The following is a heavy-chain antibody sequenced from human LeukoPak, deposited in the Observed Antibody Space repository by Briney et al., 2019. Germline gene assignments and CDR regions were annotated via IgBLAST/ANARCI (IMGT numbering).Heavy chain of an antibody. V-gene: IGHV3-23*01. Sequence: PGGSLRLSCAASGFTFSSYAVSWVRQAPGKGLEWVSVISAGGGDKYYADSVKGRFTVSRDNSKNMLHLQMNSLRAEDTAVYYCAKNGHDFGDSKIDYWGEATLVTVSS. CDR2: ISAGGGDK. CDR3: AKNGHDFGDSKIDY. J-gene: IGHJ4*02. D-gene: IGHD4-17*01. CDR1: GFTFSSYA.